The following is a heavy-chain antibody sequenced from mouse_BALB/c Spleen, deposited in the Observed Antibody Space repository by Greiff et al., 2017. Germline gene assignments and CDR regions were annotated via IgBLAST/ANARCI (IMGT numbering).Heavy chain of an antibody. CDR2: ISSGGST. J-gene: IGHJ2*01. CDR3: ARGGNYVDY. Sequence: DVHLVESGGGLVKPGGSLKLSCAASGFTFSSYAMSWVRQTPEKRLEWVASISSGGSTYYPDSVKGRFTISRDNARNILYLQMSSLRSEDTAMYYCARGGNYVDYWGQGTTLTVSS. V-gene: IGHV5-6-5*01. CDR1: GFTFSSYA.